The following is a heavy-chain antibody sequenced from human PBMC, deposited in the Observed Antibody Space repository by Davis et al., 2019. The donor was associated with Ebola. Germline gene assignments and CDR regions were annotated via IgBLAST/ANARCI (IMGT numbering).Heavy chain of an antibody. CDR1: GGSIISYH. J-gene: IGHJ5*02. V-gene: IGHV4-59*01. Sequence: MPSETRSLPCSLSGGSIISYHRRWIRQPPVKRLEWIGDVYDSHTTNYTPSLNSPVPMSVDTTNNQFVLKLSSVTAADTAVYYCARRIRDGAGDWFDPWGQGTLVTVSS. CDR3: ARRIRDGAGDWFDP. CDR2: VYDSHTT. D-gene: IGHD2/OR15-2a*01.